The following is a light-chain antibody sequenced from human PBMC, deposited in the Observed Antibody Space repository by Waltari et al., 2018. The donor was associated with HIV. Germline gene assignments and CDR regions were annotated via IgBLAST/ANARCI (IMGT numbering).Light chain of an antibody. J-gene: IGLJ2*01. V-gene: IGLV10-54*01. CDR3: SAWDSSLNVWI. CDR2: RSD. Sequence: QAGLTQPSSVSKSLGQTATLTCTGNNYNVGNEGAVWVQQFQGHPPKLLSYRSDKRPSGIPERFFASRSGNIASLNISGLQPEDEAVYYCSAWDSSLNVWIIGEGTRLTVL. CDR1: NYNVGNEG.